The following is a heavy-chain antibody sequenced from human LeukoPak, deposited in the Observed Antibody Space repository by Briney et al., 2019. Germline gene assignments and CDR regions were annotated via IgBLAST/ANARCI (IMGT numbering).Heavy chain of an antibody. CDR2: INVGNGNT. CDR3: ARDPAAETYGAPALDI. Sequence: ASVKVSCKASGYTFTSHAMHWVRQAPGQRPEWMGWINVGNGNTKYSQKFQDRITITRDTSASTVYMELSSLRSEDRAVYYCARDPAAETYGAPALDIWGQGTMVTVSS. CDR1: GYTFTSHA. V-gene: IGHV1-3*01. J-gene: IGHJ3*02. D-gene: IGHD4-17*01.